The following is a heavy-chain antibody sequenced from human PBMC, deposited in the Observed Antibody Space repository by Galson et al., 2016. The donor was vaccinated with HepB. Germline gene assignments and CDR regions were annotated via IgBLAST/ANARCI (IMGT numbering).Heavy chain of an antibody. Sequence: SVKVSCKASGYTFTTYGISWVRQAPGQGLEWMGWISAYNGNTNYAQKLQGRVTMTTDTSTSTAYMELRSLRSDDTAVYYCARDPRKIRYQLLEIYYYYYAMYVRGQGTTVTVSS. D-gene: IGHD2-2*01. CDR3: ARDPRKIRYQLLEIYYYYYAMYV. CDR1: GYTFTTYG. V-gene: IGHV1-18*01. CDR2: ISAYNGNT. J-gene: IGHJ6*02.